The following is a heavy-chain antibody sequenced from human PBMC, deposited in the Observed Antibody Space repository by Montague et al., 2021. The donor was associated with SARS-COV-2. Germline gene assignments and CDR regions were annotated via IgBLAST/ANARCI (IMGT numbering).Heavy chain of an antibody. CDR3: ARELEIHDFLSGYYIGD. V-gene: IGHV4-61*01. J-gene: IGHJ4*02. Sequence: SETLSLTCTVSGASVNSGSYHWNWIRQPPGKGLEWIGYIYYSGSTSYNPSLKCRVTISLDTSKNQFSLNLTTVTAADTALYFCARELEIHDFLSGYYIGDWGQGTLVTVSS. CDR1: GASVNSGSYH. CDR2: IYYSGST. D-gene: IGHD3-3*01.